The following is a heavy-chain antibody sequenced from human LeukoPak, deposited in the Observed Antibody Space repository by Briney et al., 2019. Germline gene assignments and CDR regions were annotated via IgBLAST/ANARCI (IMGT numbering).Heavy chain of an antibody. J-gene: IGHJ4*02. CDR2: IYTGGNT. CDR3: AGDLGTLTDY. Sequence: GGSLRLSCEASGFTVSSKYMTWVRQAPGKGLEWVSVIYTGGNTYYADSVKGRFTISRDNSKNTLYLQINSLRAEYMSVYYCAGDLGTLTDYWGQGTLVTVSS. D-gene: IGHD3-16*01. V-gene: IGHV3-66*01. CDR1: GFTVSSKY.